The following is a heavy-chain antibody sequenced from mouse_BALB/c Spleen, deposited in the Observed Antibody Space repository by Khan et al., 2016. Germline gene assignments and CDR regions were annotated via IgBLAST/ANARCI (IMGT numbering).Heavy chain of an antibody. CDR1: GYSFTSYT. V-gene: IGHV1-4*01. J-gene: IGHJ2*01. CDR2: INPSSSYT. D-gene: IGHD1-1*01. CDR3: ARYSTTVVAPLDY. Sequence: QVQLQQSGAELARPGASVKMSCKASGYSFTSYTMHWVKQRPGQGLEWLGFINPSSSYTNYNQNFKGKATLTADKSSSTASIQPSSLTSEESAVYFCARYSTTVVAPLDYWGQGTTLTVSS.